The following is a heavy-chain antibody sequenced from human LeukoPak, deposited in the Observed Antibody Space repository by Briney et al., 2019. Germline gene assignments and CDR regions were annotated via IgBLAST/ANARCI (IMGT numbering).Heavy chain of an antibody. D-gene: IGHD2-2*01. CDR1: GFTFSSYA. Sequence: PGGSLRLSCAASGFTFSSYAMHWVRQAPGKGLEWVAVISYDGSNKYYADSVKGRFTISRDNSKNTLYLQMNSLRAEDTAVYYCAKDRDGTSCSSWGQGTLVTVSS. V-gene: IGHV3-30-3*01. CDR2: ISYDGSNK. J-gene: IGHJ5*02. CDR3: AKDRDGTSCSS.